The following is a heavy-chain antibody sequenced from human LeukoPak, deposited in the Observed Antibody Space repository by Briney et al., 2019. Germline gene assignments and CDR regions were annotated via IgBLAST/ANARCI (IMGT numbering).Heavy chain of an antibody. Sequence: GGSLRLSCAASGFTFNNYAMNWVRQAPGKGLEWVSAISGNDGRTYYADSVKGRFTISRDNSKKTVYLQMNSLRAEDTAVYYCAKDDYGDSDYWGQGTLVTVSS. V-gene: IGHV3-23*01. J-gene: IGHJ4*02. D-gene: IGHD4-17*01. CDR2: ISGNDGRT. CDR1: GFTFNNYA. CDR3: AKDDYGDSDY.